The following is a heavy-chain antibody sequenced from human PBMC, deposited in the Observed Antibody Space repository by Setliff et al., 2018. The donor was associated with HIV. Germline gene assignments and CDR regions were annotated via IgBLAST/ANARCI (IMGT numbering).Heavy chain of an antibody. V-gene: IGHV3-33*01. CDR1: GFTFSSYG. J-gene: IGHJ3*02. D-gene: IGHD3-9*01. CDR2: IWHDGSNK. Sequence: GGSLRLSCAASGFTFSSYGMHWVRQAPGKGLEWVAVIWHDGSNKYYADSVKGRFTISRDNSKNTLYLQMNSLRAEDTAVYYCARELVNEGSDDAFDIWGQGTMVTVSS. CDR3: ARELVNEGSDDAFDI.